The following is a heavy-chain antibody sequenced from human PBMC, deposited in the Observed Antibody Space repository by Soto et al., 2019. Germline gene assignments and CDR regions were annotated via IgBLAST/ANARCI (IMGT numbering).Heavy chain of an antibody. J-gene: IGHJ4*02. D-gene: IGHD2-2*01. CDR3: ARGCSSASCYYY. CDR1: GFTFSSYA. V-gene: IGHV3-23*01. CDR2: ISGNGGST. Sequence: EVQLLESGGGLVQPGESPRLSCAASGFTFSSYAMSWVRQAPGRGLEWVSIISGNGGSTYYAASVKGRFTISRDDAKNSLYLQMNSLRAEDTAVYYCARGCSSASCYYYWGQGTLVTVSS.